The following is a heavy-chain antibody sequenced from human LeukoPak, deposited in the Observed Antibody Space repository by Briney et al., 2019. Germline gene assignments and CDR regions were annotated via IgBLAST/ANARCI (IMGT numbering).Heavy chain of an antibody. J-gene: IGHJ4*02. CDR3: ARGAYDIFEY. CDR1: GVSLSSGSYY. D-gene: IGHD3-9*01. Sequence: SGTLCLTCAVSGVSLSSGSYYWGWIRQPPGKGLEWVGDIYYSGSTNYNPSLNSRVTISVGTSKNQFSLKLSSVTVADTAGYYCARGAYDIFEYWGQGTLVTVSS. CDR2: IYYSGST. V-gene: IGHV4-61*01.